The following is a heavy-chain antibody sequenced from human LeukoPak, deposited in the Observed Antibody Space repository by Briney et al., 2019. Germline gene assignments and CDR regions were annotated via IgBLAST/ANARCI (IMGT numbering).Heavy chain of an antibody. V-gene: IGHV3-48*01. D-gene: IGHD6-13*01. Sequence: GGSLRLSCAASGFTFIGHSMNWVRQAPGKGLEWISSITSSGSTIYSADSVKGRFTISRDNSKNTLYLQMNSLRAEDTAVYYCARELAAAGVDYWGQGTLVTVSS. CDR2: ITSSGSTI. CDR1: GFTFIGHS. J-gene: IGHJ4*02. CDR3: ARELAAAGVDY.